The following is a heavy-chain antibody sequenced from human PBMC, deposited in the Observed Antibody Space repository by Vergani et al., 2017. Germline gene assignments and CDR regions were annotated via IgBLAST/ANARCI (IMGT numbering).Heavy chain of an antibody. CDR2: INAGKGNT. Sequence: QVQLVQSGAEVKKPGASVKVSCKASGYTFTSYAMHWVRQAPGQRREWMGWINAGKGNTKYSQKFQGRVTITRDTSASTAYMELSSLRSEDTAVYYCAREGFYDYVWGSYRLRGGYYFDYWGQGTLVTVSS. CDR1: GYTFTSYA. CDR3: AREGFYDYVWGSYRLRGGYYFDY. J-gene: IGHJ4*02. D-gene: IGHD3-16*02. V-gene: IGHV1-3*01.